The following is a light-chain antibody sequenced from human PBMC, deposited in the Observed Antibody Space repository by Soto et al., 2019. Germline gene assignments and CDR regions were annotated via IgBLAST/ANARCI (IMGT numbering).Light chain of an antibody. Sequence: EIVLTQSPATLSLSPGERATLSCRASQSVYSYLAWYQQKPGQAPRLLIYDASNRATGIPPRFSGSGSGTDFTLTIDSLEPDDSAVYYCQHRSNLPLTFGGGTKVDIK. CDR1: QSVYSY. V-gene: IGKV3-11*01. CDR3: QHRSNLPLT. CDR2: DAS. J-gene: IGKJ4*01.